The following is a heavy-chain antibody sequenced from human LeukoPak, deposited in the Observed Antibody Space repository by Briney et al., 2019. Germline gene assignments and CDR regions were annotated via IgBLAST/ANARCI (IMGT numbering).Heavy chain of an antibody. V-gene: IGHV3-48*03. CDR3: ARDLTMIAKGNC. D-gene: IGHD3-22*01. CDR2: ISSSGSTI. CDR1: GFTFSSYE. Sequence: PGGSLRLSCAASGFTFSSYEMNWVRQAPRKGLEWVSYISSSGSTIYYADSVKGRFTISRDNAKNSLYLQMNSLRAEDTAVYYCARDLTMIAKGNCRGQGTLVTVSS. J-gene: IGHJ4*02.